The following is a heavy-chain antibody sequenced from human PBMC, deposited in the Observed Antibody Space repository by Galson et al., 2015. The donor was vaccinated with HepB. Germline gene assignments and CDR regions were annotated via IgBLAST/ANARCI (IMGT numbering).Heavy chain of an antibody. V-gene: IGHV3-74*01. D-gene: IGHD2-2*01. Sequence: SLRLSCAASGFTFSRSWMHWVRQVPGKGLMWIPHINSGGSSTNYADSVKGRFTISRDNANNTLYLQMNSLRAEDTAVYYCAKGGCRSTSCLDNWGQGTLVTVSS. CDR3: AKGGCRSTSCLDN. J-gene: IGHJ4*02. CDR1: GFTFSRSW. CDR2: INSGGSST.